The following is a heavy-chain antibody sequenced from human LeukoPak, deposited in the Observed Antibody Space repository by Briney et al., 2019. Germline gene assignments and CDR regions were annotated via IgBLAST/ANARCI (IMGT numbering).Heavy chain of an antibody. D-gene: IGHD4-17*01. Sequence: GASVKLSCKACGGTFGSYAISWVRQGPGQGLEWMGRIIPILGIANYAQKFQGRVTITADKSTSTAYMELSSLRSEDTAVYYCARDDYGGNSGGYWGQGTLVTVSS. J-gene: IGHJ4*02. V-gene: IGHV1-69*04. CDR3: ARDDYGGNSGGY. CDR1: GGTFGSYA. CDR2: IIPILGIA.